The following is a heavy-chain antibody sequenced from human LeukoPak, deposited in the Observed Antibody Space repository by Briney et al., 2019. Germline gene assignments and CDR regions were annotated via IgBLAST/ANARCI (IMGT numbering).Heavy chain of an antibody. CDR3: ARGGYSSTLYGRYQH. CDR1: GFTFSSYA. D-gene: IGHD6-13*01. Sequence: PGMSLRLSCAASGFTFSSYAMHWVRQAPGKGLEWVAIISYDGSNKYYADSMKGRFTNSRDNSKNTLYLQMNSLRAEDTAVYYCARGGYSSTLYGRYQHWGQGTLVTVSP. V-gene: IGHV3-30*04. J-gene: IGHJ1*01. CDR2: ISYDGSNK.